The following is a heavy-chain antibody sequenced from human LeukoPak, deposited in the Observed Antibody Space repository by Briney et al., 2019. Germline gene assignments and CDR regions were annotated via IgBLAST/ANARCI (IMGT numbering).Heavy chain of an antibody. V-gene: IGHV3-33*01. D-gene: IGHD3-22*01. CDR1: GFTFSSYG. J-gene: IGHJ4*02. CDR3: AREGPYYEGLFDY. Sequence: GGSLRLSCAASGFTFSSYGMHWVRQAPGKGLEWVAVIWYDGSNKYYADSVKGRFTISRDNSKNTLYLQMNSLRAEDTAVYYCAREGPYYEGLFDYWGQGTLVTVSS. CDR2: IWYDGSNK.